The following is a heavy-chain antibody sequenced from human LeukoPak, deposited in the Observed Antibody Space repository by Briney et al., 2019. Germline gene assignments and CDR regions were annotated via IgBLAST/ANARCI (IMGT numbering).Heavy chain of an antibody. V-gene: IGHV3-33*01. CDR3: ARRPRYSGSYFDY. CDR1: GFTFSSYG. D-gene: IGHD1-26*01. Sequence: GRSLRLSCAASGFTFSSYGMHWVRQAPGKGLEWVAVIWYDGSNKYYADSVKGRFTISRDNSKNTLYLQMNSLRAEDTAVYYCARRPRYSGSYFDYWGQGTLVTVSS. J-gene: IGHJ4*02. CDR2: IWYDGSNK.